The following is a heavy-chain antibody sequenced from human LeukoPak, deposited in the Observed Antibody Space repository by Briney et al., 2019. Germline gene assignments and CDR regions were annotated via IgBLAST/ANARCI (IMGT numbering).Heavy chain of an antibody. CDR3: ARVRSTYGYDSTFDY. CDR2: IYYSGST. CDR1: GGSIIRSSYY. V-gene: IGHV4-30-4*08. D-gene: IGHD5-12*01. J-gene: IGHJ4*02. Sequence: SETLSLTCSVSGGSIIRSSYYWGWIRQPPGKGLEWIGYIYYSGSTYYNPSLKSRVTISVDTSKNQFSLKLSSVTAADTAVYYCARVRSTYGYDSTFDYWGQGTLVTVSS.